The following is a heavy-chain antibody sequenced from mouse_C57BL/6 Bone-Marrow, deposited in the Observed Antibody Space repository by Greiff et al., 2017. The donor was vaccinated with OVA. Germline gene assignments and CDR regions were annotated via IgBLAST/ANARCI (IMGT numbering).Heavy chain of an antibody. J-gene: IGHJ2*01. V-gene: IGHV1-18*01. CDR3: ARRGRIYYGNYDFDY. CDR1: GYTFTDYN. CDR2: INPNNGGT. Sequence: EVQLQQSGPELVKPGASVKIPCKASGYTFTDYNMDWVKQSHGKSLEWIGDINPNNGGTIYNQKFKGKATLTVDKSSSTAYMELRSLTSEDTAVYYFARRGRIYYGNYDFDYWGQGTTLTVSS. D-gene: IGHD2-1*01.